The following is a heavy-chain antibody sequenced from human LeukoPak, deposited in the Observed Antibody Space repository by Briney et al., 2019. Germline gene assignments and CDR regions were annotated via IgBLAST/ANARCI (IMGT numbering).Heavy chain of an antibody. CDR3: ARQERDY. D-gene: IGHD5-24*01. Sequence: GGSLRLSCAASGFTFSSYWMSWVRQAPGKGLEWVANINRDETEENYVGSVKGRFTISRDNAKNSLYLQMNSLRAEDTAVYYCARQERDYWGQGTLVTVSS. V-gene: IGHV3-7*01. CDR1: GFTFSSYW. J-gene: IGHJ4*02. CDR2: INRDETEE.